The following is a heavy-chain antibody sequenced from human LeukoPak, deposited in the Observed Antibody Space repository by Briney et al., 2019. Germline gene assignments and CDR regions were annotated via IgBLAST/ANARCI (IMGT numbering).Heavy chain of an antibody. Sequence: GESLKISCKGSGYSFTTYWISWVRQMPGKGLEWMGRIDPSDSYTNYSPSFQGHVTISADKSINTAYLQWSSLKASDTAMYYCARSAYYYDTSGTSWGQGTLVIVSS. CDR1: GYSFTTYW. V-gene: IGHV5-10-1*01. CDR2: IDPSDSYT. D-gene: IGHD3-22*01. CDR3: ARSAYYYDTSGTS. J-gene: IGHJ4*02.